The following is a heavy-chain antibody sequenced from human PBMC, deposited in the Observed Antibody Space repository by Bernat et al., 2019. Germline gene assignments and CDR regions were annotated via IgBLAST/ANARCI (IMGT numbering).Heavy chain of an antibody. D-gene: IGHD3-22*01. J-gene: IGHJ4*02. CDR1: GGSISSSSYY. CDR2: IYYSGST. Sequence: QLQLQESGPGPVKPSETLSLTCTVSGGSISSSSYYWGWIRQPPGKGLEWIGSIYYSGSTYYNPSLKSRVTISVDTSKNQFSLKLSSVTAADTAVYYCAGTYDYDSSGYLRDWGQGTLVTVSS. CDR3: AGTYDYDSSGYLRD. V-gene: IGHV4-39*01.